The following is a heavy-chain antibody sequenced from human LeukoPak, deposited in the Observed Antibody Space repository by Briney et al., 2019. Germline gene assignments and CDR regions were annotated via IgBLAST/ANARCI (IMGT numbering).Heavy chain of an antibody. CDR2: IDWYDDK. V-gene: IGHV2-70*01. CDR1: GFSLSTSGMC. CDR3: ARNYYDSSGYYPAFDH. J-gene: IGHJ4*02. D-gene: IGHD3-22*01. Sequence: SGPALVKPTQTLTLTCTFSGFSLSTSGMCVSWIRQPPGKALECLAPIDWYDDKYYSTSLKTRLTISKDTSKNQVVITMTNMDPVDTATYYCARNYYDSSGYYPAFDHWGQGTLVTVSS.